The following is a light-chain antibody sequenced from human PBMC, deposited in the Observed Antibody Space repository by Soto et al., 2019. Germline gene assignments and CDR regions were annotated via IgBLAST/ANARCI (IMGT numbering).Light chain of an antibody. CDR1: QSVSSSY. Sequence: EIVVTQSPGTLSLSPGERATLSCRASQSVSSSYLAWYQQKPGQAPRLLIYGASSRATGIPDRFSGSGSGTDFTLTISRLEPEDFAVYYGQQYGSSPPYTVGQGTKLEIK. CDR3: QQYGSSPPYT. J-gene: IGKJ2*01. V-gene: IGKV3-20*01. CDR2: GAS.